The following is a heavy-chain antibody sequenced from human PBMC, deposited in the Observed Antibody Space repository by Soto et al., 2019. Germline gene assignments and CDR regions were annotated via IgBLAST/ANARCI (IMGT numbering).Heavy chain of an antibody. CDR3: AKGATVTTHYQYYGMDV. Sequence: PAGSLRRSCSASGSAFDAFAMCWVRPGPGRGLAWISLVNWGGDTTFYAESVKGRFIISRDNSKNSVYLQMNSLRSEDSAVYYCAKGATVTTHYQYYGMDVWGQGTTVTVSS. J-gene: IGHJ6*02. CDR1: GSAFDAFA. V-gene: IGHV3-43D*04. CDR2: VNWGGDTT. D-gene: IGHD4-17*01.